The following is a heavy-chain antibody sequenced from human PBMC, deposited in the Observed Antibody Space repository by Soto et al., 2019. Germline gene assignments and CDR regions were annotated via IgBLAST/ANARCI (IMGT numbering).Heavy chain of an antibody. Sequence: ASVKVSFKASGGTFISYAISWVRQAPGQGLEWMGGIIPIFGTANYAQKFQGRVTITADESTSTAYMELSSLRSEDTAVYYCARAPGYSAAFDIWGQGTMVTVSS. CDR1: GGTFISYA. V-gene: IGHV1-69*13. J-gene: IGHJ3*02. CDR3: ARAPGYSAAFDI. D-gene: IGHD3-22*01. CDR2: IIPIFGTA.